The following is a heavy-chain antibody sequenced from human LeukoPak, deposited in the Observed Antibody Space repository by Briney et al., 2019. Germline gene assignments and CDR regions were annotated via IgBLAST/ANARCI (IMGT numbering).Heavy chain of an antibody. Sequence: PGGSLRLSCAASGFTFDDYAMHWVRQAPGKGLEWVSGISWNSGSIGYADSVKGRFTISRDNAKNSLYLQMNSLRAEDTAVYYCAKVPAAISIRYYFDYWGQGTLVTVSS. D-gene: IGHD2-2*01. CDR2: ISWNSGSI. J-gene: IGHJ4*02. CDR3: AKVPAAISIRYYFDY. V-gene: IGHV3-9*01. CDR1: GFTFDDYA.